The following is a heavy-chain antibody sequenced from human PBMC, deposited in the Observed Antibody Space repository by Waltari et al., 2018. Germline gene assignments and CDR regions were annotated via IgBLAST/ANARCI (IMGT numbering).Heavy chain of an antibody. CDR3: VRSHCIGDSCFRYFDS. D-gene: IGHD2-15*01. Sequence: VRLDQWGTELVEPWETLSLTCAVYEGSFSAFFWSWVRQAPGKGLEWIGEIKHGVKTDYNPSLKSRLFMSVDPSKNQFSLMLSSVTAADTAVYYCVRSHCIGDSCFRYFDSWGQGTLVTVSS. V-gene: IGHV4-34*01. J-gene: IGHJ4*02. CDR2: IKHGVKT. CDR1: EGSFSAFF.